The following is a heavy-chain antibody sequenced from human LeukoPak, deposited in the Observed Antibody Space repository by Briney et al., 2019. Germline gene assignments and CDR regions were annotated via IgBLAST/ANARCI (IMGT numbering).Heavy chain of an antibody. CDR1: GGSISSYY. V-gene: IGHV4-59*08. CDR2: IYYSGST. J-gene: IGHJ4*02. Sequence: MSSETLSLTCTVSGGSISSYYWGWLRQPPGKGLEWIGYIYYSGSTNYNPSLKSRVTISVDTSKNQFSLKLTSVTAADTAVYFCARLTTVTTEYWGQGTLVTVSS. D-gene: IGHD4-17*01. CDR3: ARLTTVTTEY.